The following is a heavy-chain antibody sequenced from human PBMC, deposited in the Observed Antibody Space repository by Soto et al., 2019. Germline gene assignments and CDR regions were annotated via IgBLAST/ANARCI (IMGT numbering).Heavy chain of an antibody. V-gene: IGHV4-31*03. J-gene: IGHJ5*02. CDR3: ARASLGYCSSTSCRSNWFDP. CDR2: IYYTGST. CDR1: GGSIRSGGYY. Sequence: QVQLQESGPGLVKPSQTLSLTCTVSGGSIRSGGYYWTWIRQHPGKGLEWIGYIYYTGSTYYNPCLTSRVTIPVDTAKNQFPLKLSSVTAADTAVYYCARASLGYCSSTSCRSNWFDPWGQGTLVTVSS. D-gene: IGHD2-2*01.